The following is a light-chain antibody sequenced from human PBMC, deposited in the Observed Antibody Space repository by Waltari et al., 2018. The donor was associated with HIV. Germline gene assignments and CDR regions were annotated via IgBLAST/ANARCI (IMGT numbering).Light chain of an antibody. Sequence: DIQLTQSPSFLSASVGDRVTTTCRAALCISSYLAWYQQKPGKAPKVLIYAASTLQSRVPSRLSGSGSGTEFPLTISSLQPEDFATYYWQQVNPFGQGTKLDIK. V-gene: IGKV1-9*01. J-gene: IGKJ2*01. CDR3: QQVNP. CDR2: AAS. CDR1: LCISSY.